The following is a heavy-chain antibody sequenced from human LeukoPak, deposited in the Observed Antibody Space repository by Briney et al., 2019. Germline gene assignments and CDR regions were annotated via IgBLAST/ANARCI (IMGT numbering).Heavy chain of an antibody. Sequence: PSETLSLTCAGSGGSISGYYWTWIRQPAGKGLEWIGRIYSSGSTNYNPSLKSRVTMSVDTPKNQFSLNLSSVTAADTAVYYCARGYGSGSYPSDYWGQGTLVTVSS. CDR2: IYSSGST. CDR3: ARGYGSGSYPSDY. CDR1: GGSISGYY. V-gene: IGHV4-4*07. D-gene: IGHD3-10*01. J-gene: IGHJ4*02.